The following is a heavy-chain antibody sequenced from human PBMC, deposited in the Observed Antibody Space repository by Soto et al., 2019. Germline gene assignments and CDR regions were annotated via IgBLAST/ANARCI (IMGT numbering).Heavy chain of an antibody. CDR3: VRLIGNSWLDY. CDR2: XYPGDXDT. V-gene: IGHV5-51*01. J-gene: IGHJ4*02. D-gene: IGHD6-13*01. CDR1: GYSFTRYW. Sequence: GEXLKISCKGSGYSFTRYWIGWVRQMPGKRREWMAIXYPGDXDTRYTTSFQXXVTINPDXXKNKISLQINSVITEDTAVYYCVRLIGNSWLDYWGQETLVTVSS.